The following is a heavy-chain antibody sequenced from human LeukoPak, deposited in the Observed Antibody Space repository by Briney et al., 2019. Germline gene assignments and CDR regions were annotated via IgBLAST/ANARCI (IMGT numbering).Heavy chain of an antibody. CDR1: GFTFSSYW. D-gene: IGHD4-17*01. Sequence: GGSLGLSCAASGFTFSSYWMHWVRQAPGKGLVWVSRINSDGSSTSYADSVKGRFTISRDNAKNTLYLQMNSLRAEDTAVYYCARDDYGDYQFDYWGQGTLVTVSS. V-gene: IGHV3-74*01. CDR3: ARDDYGDYQFDY. J-gene: IGHJ4*02. CDR2: INSDGSST.